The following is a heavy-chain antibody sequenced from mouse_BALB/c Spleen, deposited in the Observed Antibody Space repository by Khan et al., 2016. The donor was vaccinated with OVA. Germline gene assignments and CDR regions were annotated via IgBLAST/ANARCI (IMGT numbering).Heavy chain of an antibody. CDR3: SLYYYGKAWFAY. CDR2: IWGDGST. CDR1: GFSLTSYG. V-gene: IGHV2-3*01. J-gene: IGHJ3*01. D-gene: IGHD1-1*02. Sequence: QVQLKESGPGLVAPSQSLSITCTVSGFSLTSYGVGWVRQPPGKGLEWLGVIWGDGSTNYHSALISRLNINKDNSKSQVFLKLNSLQTDDKDTDNWSLYYYGKAWFAYWGQGTLVTVSA.